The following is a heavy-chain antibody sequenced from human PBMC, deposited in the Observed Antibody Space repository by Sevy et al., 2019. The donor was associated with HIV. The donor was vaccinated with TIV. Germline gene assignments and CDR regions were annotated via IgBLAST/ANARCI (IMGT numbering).Heavy chain of an antibody. J-gene: IGHJ6*03. V-gene: IGHV3-23*01. D-gene: IGHD3-22*01. CDR1: GFSFDSYG. CDR3: ISTQANSKNERLWQMTRLRSGGTGIYYWAKGGGGHYDPDEIGYYFYYYNMDV. Sequence: GGSLRLSCAVSGFSFDSYGMTWVRQAPGKGLEWVSGISGSGTRTYYADSVKGRFIISRDNSKNTLYLQMNSLRSEDARQGRFISTQANSKNERLWQMTRLRSGGTGIYYWAKGGGGHYDPDEIGYYFYYYNMDVWGKGTTVTVSS. CDR2: ISGSGTRT.